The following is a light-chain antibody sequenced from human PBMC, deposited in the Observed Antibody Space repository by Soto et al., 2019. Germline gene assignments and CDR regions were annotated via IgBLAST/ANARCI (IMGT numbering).Light chain of an antibody. CDR2: EVT. V-gene: IGLV2-14*01. J-gene: IGLJ2*01. Sequence: QSALTQPASVSGSPGQSITISCSGTSSDVGAHDFVSWYQHHPDKAPKVIIFEVTNRPSGVSDRFSGSKTGNTASLTISGLQAEYEAHYYCNSYTLSKTVIFGGGTKLTVL. CDR1: SSDVGAHDF. CDR3: NSYTLSKTVI.